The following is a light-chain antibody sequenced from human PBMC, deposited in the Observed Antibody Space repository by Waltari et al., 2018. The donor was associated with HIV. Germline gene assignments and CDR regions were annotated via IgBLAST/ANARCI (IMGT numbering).Light chain of an antibody. CDR3: QQYENYAT. CDR1: QSVGVW. J-gene: IGKJ2*01. V-gene: IGKV1-5*03. Sequence: DIQMTHSHATLSRSVGDRVTITCRARQSVGVWLDWYQQKAGKAPKLLIYKASTLASGVPSRFSGSGSGTEFTLTISSLQPDDFASYFCQQYENYATFGQGTKLEIK. CDR2: KAS.